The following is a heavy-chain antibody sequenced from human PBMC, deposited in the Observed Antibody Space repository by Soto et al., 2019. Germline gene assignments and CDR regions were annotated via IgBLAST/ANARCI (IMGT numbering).Heavy chain of an antibody. Sequence: EVQLLESGGGLVQPGGSLRLSCAGSGYTHTFNTYAMSWVRQAPGKGLEWVAGISPTGGSTYYAESEKGRFTISRDNSKATLFLQMSSLRVEDAAVYFCAKVKRGIVPTLVGGFDSWGRGTLVTVSS. J-gene: IGHJ4*02. V-gene: IGHV3-23*01. CDR3: AKVKRGIVPTLVGGFDS. CDR2: ISPTGGST. CDR1: GYTHTFNTYA. D-gene: IGHD5-12*01.